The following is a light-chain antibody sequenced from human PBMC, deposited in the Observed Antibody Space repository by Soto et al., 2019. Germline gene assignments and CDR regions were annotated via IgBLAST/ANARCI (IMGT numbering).Light chain of an antibody. CDR3: QHFNNWPPELT. CDR1: QSITNN. J-gene: IGKJ4*01. Sequence: ELVMTQSPATLSVSPGERATLSCRASQSITNNLAWYQQRPGQAPRLLIYGASTRATGVPARCSGSGSGTEFTLTISSLQSEDFATYYCQHFNNWPPELTFGGGTKVESK. CDR2: GAS. V-gene: IGKV3-15*01.